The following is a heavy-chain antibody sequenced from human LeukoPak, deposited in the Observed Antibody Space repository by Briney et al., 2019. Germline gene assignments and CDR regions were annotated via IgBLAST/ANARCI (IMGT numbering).Heavy chain of an antibody. CDR2: IYTSGST. CDR3: AKTGQQLNYYYYYMDV. V-gene: IGHV4-4*07. D-gene: IGHD6-13*01. Sequence: SETLSLTCTVYGGSISSYYWSWIRQPAGKGLEWIGRIYTSGSTNYNPSLKSRVTISVDTSKNQFSLKLSSVTAADTAVYYCAKTGQQLNYYYYYMDVWGKGTTVTVSS. J-gene: IGHJ6*03. CDR1: GGSISSYY.